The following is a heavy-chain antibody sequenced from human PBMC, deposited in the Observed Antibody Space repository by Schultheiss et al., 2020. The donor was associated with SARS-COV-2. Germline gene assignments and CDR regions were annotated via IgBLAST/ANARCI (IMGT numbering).Heavy chain of an antibody. CDR2: INPSGGST. J-gene: IGHJ4*02. CDR3: ARDFLIHSYGILSDY. D-gene: IGHD5-18*01. Sequence: ASVKVSCKASGYTFTGYYMHWVRQAPGQGLEWMGIINPSGGSTSYAQKFQGRVTMTRDTSTSTVYMELSSLRSEDTAVYYCARDFLIHSYGILSDYWGQGTLVTVSS. CDR1: GYTFTGYY. V-gene: IGHV1-46*01.